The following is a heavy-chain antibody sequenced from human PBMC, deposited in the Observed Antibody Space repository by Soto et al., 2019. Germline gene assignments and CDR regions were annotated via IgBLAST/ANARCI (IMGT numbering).Heavy chain of an antibody. CDR3: ARLPVLWFGGYYYYGMDV. Sequence: TRSLTCSVDAGSFTGFHLTWLRRTPGKGLEWIGDIYYSGSTNYNPSLKSRVTISVDTSKNQFSLKLSSVTAADTAVYYCARLPVLWFGGYYYYGMDVWGQGTTVTVSS. J-gene: IGHJ6*02. V-gene: IGHV4-59*01. CDR1: AGSFTGFH. D-gene: IGHD3-10*01. CDR2: IYYSGST.